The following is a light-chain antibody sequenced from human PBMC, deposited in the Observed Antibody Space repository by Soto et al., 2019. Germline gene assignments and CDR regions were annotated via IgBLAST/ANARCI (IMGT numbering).Light chain of an antibody. J-gene: IGLJ1*01. CDR3: SSYTSSSTYV. CDR2: EVS. V-gene: IGLV2-18*02. Sequence: QSALTQPPSVSGSPGQSVTISCTGTSSDVGSYNRVSWYQQPPGTAPKLMIYEVSNRPSGVPDGFSGSKSGNTASLTISGLQAEDEADYYCSSYTSSSTYVFGTGTKLTVL. CDR1: SSDVGSYNR.